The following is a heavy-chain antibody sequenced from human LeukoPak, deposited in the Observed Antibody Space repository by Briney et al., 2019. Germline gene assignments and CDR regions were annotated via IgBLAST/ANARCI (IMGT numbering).Heavy chain of an antibody. V-gene: IGHV3-9*02. CDR1: GFTSDDYA. CDR2: ISWNSGSI. J-gene: IGHJ4*02. CDR3: GRKTGVTGEAFDC. Sequence: GGSLRLSCAASGFTSDDYAMHWVRQAPGKGLEWVSGISWNSGSIGYADSVKGRFTISRDNAKNSVYLQMNSLRTEDTAVYYCGRKTGVTGEAFDCWGQGTLVTVSS. D-gene: IGHD7-27*01.